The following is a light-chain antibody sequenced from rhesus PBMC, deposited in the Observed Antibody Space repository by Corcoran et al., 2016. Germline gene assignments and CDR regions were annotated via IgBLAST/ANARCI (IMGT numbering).Light chain of an antibody. CDR1: QRISSW. V-gene: IGKV1-22*01. Sequence: DIQMTQSPSSLSASVGDTVTITCRASQRISSWLAWFQQKPGKAPKSLINKAYSLQSGAPSRFSGSGSGTDITLTISSLPPEDFATYYSLQYSGNPYSFGQGAKVDLK. CDR2: KAY. J-gene: IGKJ2*01. CDR3: LQYSGNPYS.